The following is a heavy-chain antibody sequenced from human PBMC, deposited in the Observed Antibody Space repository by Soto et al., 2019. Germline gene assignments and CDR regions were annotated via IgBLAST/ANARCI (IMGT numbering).Heavy chain of an antibody. CDR2: ISGSGGST. V-gene: IGHV3-23*01. D-gene: IGHD3-3*01. J-gene: IGHJ6*03. Sequence: GGSLRLSCAASGFTFSSYAMSWVRQAPGKGLEWVSAISGSGGSTYYADSVKGRFTISRDNSKNTLYLQMNSLRAEDTAVYYCAKDEYDFWSGDSYYYYMDVWGKGTTVTVSS. CDR1: GFTFSSYA. CDR3: AKDEYDFWSGDSYYYYMDV.